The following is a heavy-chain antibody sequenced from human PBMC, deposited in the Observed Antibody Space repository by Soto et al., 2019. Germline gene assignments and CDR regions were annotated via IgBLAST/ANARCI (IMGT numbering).Heavy chain of an antibody. J-gene: IGHJ4*02. D-gene: IGHD3-10*01. CDR1: GFTVGNNY. Sequence: GGSLRLSCAASGFTVGNNYMSRVRQAPGKGLEWVSIIHRGGSTSYADSVKGRFTISRDSSKNILYLQINGLTADDTAVYYCARSANTYGSPFDYWGQGALVTVSS. V-gene: IGHV3-66*01. CDR3: ARSANTYGSPFDY. CDR2: IHRGGST.